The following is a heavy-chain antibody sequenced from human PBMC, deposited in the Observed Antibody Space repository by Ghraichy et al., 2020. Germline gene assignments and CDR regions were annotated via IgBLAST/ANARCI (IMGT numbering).Heavy chain of an antibody. Sequence: GEPLNISCAASGFTFSNYAMHWVRQAPGRGLEWVALMSYDGSNTYYADSVKGRFTISRDNSKNTLYLQMNSLRAADTAVYYCAREWSCSGSNCYGTDAFDIWGQGTMVTVSS. CDR3: AREWSCSGSNCYGTDAFDI. CDR2: MSYDGSNT. D-gene: IGHD2-2*01. J-gene: IGHJ3*02. V-gene: IGHV3-30*04. CDR1: GFTFSNYA.